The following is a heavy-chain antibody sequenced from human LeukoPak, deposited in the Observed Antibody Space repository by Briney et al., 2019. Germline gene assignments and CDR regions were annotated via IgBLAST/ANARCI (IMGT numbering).Heavy chain of an antibody. CDR2: ISTYNGNT. D-gene: IGHD3-10*01. Sequence: ASVKVSCKASGYNFTNYAITWVRQAPRQGLEWMGWISTYNGNTNYAQKLQGRVTMTTDTSTSTAYMELRSLRSDDTAVYHCARRESYYYYYMDVWGKGTTVTVSS. CDR1: GYNFTNYA. CDR3: ARRESYYYYYMDV. J-gene: IGHJ6*03. V-gene: IGHV1-18*01.